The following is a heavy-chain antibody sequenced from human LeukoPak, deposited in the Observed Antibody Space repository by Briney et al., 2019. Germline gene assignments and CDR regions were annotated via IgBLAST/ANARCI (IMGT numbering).Heavy chain of an antibody. Sequence: GGSLRLSCAASGFTVSSNYMSWVRQAPGKGLEWVGRIKSKTDGGTTDYAAPVKGRFTISRDDSKNTLYLQMNSLKTEDTAVYYCTTVHGDYVPDYWGQGTLVTVSS. J-gene: IGHJ4*02. CDR2: IKSKTDGGTT. V-gene: IGHV3-15*01. CDR3: TTVHGDYVPDY. D-gene: IGHD4-17*01. CDR1: GFTVSSNY.